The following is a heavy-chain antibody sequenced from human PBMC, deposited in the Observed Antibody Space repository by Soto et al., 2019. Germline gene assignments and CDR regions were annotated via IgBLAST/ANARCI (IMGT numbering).Heavy chain of an antibody. CDR3: ARRFDY. CDR1: GFTFSDHE. J-gene: IGHJ4*02. Sequence: HPGWSLRLSCAASGFTFSDHEMNWVRQAPGKGLEWVSYISGSGSTIYYADSVKGRFTISRDNPKNSLYLQMNSLRAEDTALYYCARRFDYWGQGTLVTVSS. V-gene: IGHV3-48*03. CDR2: ISGSGSTI.